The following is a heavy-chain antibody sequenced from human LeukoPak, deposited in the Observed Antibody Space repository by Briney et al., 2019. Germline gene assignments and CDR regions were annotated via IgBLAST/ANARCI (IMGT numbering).Heavy chain of an antibody. CDR2: ITPSGDGT. D-gene: IGHD2-15*01. V-gene: IGHV3-23*01. J-gene: IGHJ4*02. CDR3: AKDSPVATR. Sequence: GRSLRLSCAASGFTFSSPAMSWVRQAPGKGLEWVSSITPSGDGTYYADSVKGRFTISRDNSKNTLYLQMNSLRAEDTAVYYCAKDSPVATRWGQGTLVTVSS. CDR1: GFTFSSPA.